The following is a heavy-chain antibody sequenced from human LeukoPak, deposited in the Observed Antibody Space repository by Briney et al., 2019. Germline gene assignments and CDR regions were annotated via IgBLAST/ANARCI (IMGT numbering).Heavy chain of an antibody. D-gene: IGHD1-26*01. J-gene: IGHJ4*02. V-gene: IGHV1-2*02. Sequence: VASVKVSCKASGYTFTGYYMHWMRQAPGQGLEWMGWINPNSGGTNYAQKFQGRVTMTRDTSISTAYMELSRLRSDDAAVYYCARDLEDSRSYRSGKIDYWGQGTLVTVSS. CDR1: GYTFTGYY. CDR3: ARDLEDSRSYRSGKIDY. CDR2: INPNSGGT.